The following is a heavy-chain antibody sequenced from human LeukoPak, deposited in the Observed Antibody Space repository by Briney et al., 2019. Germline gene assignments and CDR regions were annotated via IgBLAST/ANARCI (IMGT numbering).Heavy chain of an antibody. V-gene: IGHV4-30-2*03. CDR3: ARPVGTTDAFDI. J-gene: IGHJ3*02. CDR2: IYYSGST. Sequence: PSETLSLTCTVSGGSVSSGAYYWNWIRQPPGKGLEWIGYIYYSGSTSYNPSLKSRDTISVDTSKNQFSLKLSSVTAADTAVYYCARPVGTTDAFDIWGQGTMVTVSS. CDR1: GGSVSSGAYY. D-gene: IGHD1-7*01.